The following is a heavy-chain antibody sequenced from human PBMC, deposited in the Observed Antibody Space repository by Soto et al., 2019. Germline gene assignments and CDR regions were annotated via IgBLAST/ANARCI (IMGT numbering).Heavy chain of an antibody. D-gene: IGHD1-26*01. J-gene: IGHJ5*02. CDR2: IYYTGTT. CDR3: ARQKWGQPKWFDP. V-gene: IGHV4-39*01. Sequence: QLQLQESGPGLVKPSETLSLTCSLSGGAISDARFYWGWIRQSPGRGLEWIGSIYYTGTTFFNPSRQSRVTISVDTSENQFSLKLYSVTAADTALYFCARQKWGQPKWFDPWGQGTLVIVSP. CDR1: GGAISDARFY.